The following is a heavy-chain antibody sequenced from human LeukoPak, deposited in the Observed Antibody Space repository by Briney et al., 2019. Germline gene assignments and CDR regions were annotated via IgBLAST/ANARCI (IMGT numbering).Heavy chain of an antibody. Sequence: GGSLRLSCTASGFTPNRHWMSWVRQAAGRGLEWVATIRQNGIETHYVDSVKGRFIISRDNAENSVSLQMNSLRDEDTAMYYCARLLGDSTIYDLWGQGTQVTVSS. CDR3: ARLLGDSTIYDL. V-gene: IGHV3-7*01. CDR1: GFTPNRHW. D-gene: IGHD3-16*01. J-gene: IGHJ5*02. CDR2: IRQNGIET.